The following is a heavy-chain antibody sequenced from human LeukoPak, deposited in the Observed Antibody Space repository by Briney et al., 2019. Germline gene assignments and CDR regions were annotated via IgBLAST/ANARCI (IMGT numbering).Heavy chain of an antibody. V-gene: IGHV3-11*01. D-gene: IGHD2/OR15-2a*01. J-gene: IGHJ3*02. CDR3: ARRAATFDAFDI. CDR1: GFTLRDYS. CDR2: ISSSGSTI. Sequence: TGGSLRLPCAASGFTLRDYSMNWIRQAPGKGLEWVSYISSSGSTIYYADSVKGRFTISRDNAKNSLYLQMNSLRAEDTAVYYCARRAATFDAFDIWGQGTMVTVSS.